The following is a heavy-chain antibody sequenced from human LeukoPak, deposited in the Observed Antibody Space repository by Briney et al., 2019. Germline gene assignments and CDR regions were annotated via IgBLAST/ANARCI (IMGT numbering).Heavy chain of an antibody. CDR2: IYTSGST. V-gene: IGHV4-4*09. CDR1: GDSISSYY. Sequence: PSETLSLTCTVSGDSISSYYWSWIRQPPGKGLEWIGYIYTSGSTNYNPSLKSRVTISVDTSKNQFSLKLSSVTAADTAVYYCARGSNSQFDYWGQGTLVTVSS. D-gene: IGHD4-23*01. J-gene: IGHJ4*02. CDR3: ARGSNSQFDY.